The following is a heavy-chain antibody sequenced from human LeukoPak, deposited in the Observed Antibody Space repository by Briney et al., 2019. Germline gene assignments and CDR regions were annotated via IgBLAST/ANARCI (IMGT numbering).Heavy chain of an antibody. Sequence: GGSLRLSCAASGFTFRTYTMNWVRQAPGKGLEWVSSISSSGDYIYYADSLKGRFTISRDNAKNSLYLQMNRLRAEDTAVYYCARVPREIEGSGGEGYIDVWGKGSTVTVSS. CDR2: ISSSGDYI. J-gene: IGHJ6*03. CDR1: GFTFRTYT. CDR3: ARVPREIEGSGGEGYIDV. V-gene: IGHV3-21*01. D-gene: IGHD3-16*01.